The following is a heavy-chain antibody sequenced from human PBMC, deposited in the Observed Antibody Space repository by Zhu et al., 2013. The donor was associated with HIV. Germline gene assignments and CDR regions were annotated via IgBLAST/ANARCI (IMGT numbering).Heavy chain of an antibody. CDR1: GGTFSSYA. J-gene: IGHJ4*02. Sequence: QVQLVQSGAEVKKPGSSVKVSCKASGGTFSSYAISWVRQAPGQGLEWMGGIIPIFGTANYAQKFQGRVTITADESTSTAYMELSSLRSEDTAVYYCARGGCSSTSCSLITLIQSPLDYWGQGTLVTVSS. D-gene: IGHD2-2*01. CDR3: ARGGCSSTSCSLITLIQSPLDY. V-gene: IGHV1-69*01. CDR2: IIPIFGTA.